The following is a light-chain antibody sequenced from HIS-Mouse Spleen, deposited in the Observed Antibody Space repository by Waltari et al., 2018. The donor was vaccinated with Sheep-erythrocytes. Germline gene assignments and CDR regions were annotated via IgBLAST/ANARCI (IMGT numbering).Light chain of an antibody. Sequence: SYELTQPPSVSVSPGQTASITCSGDHLGDKYACWYQQKPCQSPVLVIYQDSKRPSGIPERFSGSNSGNTATLTISGTQAMDEADYYCQAWDSSSWVFGGGTKLTVL. CDR3: QAWDSSSWV. V-gene: IGLV3-1*01. J-gene: IGLJ3*02. CDR1: HLGDKY. CDR2: QDS.